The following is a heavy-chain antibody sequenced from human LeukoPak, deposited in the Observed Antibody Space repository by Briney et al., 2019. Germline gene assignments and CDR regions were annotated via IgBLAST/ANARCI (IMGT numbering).Heavy chain of an antibody. J-gene: IGHJ4*02. CDR2: ISSSSSYI. V-gene: IGHV3-21*01. CDR1: GFTFSSYS. D-gene: IGHD3-3*01. Sequence: PGGSLRLSCAASGFTFSSYSMNWVRQAPGKGPEWVSSISSSSSYIYYADSVKGRFTISRDNAKNSLYLQMNSLRAEDTAVYYCARMCDFWSGYYSIDYWGQGTLVTVSS. CDR3: ARMCDFWSGYYSIDY.